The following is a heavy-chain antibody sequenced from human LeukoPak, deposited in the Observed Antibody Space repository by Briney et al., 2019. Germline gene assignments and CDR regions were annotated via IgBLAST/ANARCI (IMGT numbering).Heavy chain of an antibody. CDR3: ARETGKYSSGWYDDGNFDY. Sequence: GGSLRLSCAASGFTFSDYYMSWIRQAPGKGLEWVSYISSSGSTIYYADSVKGRFTISRDNAKNSLYLQMNSLRAEDTAVYYCARETGKYSSGWYDDGNFDYWGQGTLVTVSS. V-gene: IGHV3-11*04. J-gene: IGHJ4*02. CDR1: GFTFSDYY. CDR2: ISSSGSTI. D-gene: IGHD6-19*01.